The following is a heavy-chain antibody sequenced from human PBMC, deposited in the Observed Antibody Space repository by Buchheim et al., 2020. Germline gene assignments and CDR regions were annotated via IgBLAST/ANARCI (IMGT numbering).Heavy chain of an antibody. CDR1: GFMFSTYW. J-gene: IGHJ6*02. Sequence: EVQLVESGGVLVQPGGSLRLSCAASGFMFSTYWMSWVRQAPGKGLEWVANIKQDGSEKNYVDSVEGRFTISRDHAKTSLDLQMNSLRVEDTGVYFCVRASSTVRAYYYGMDVWGQGTT. CDR2: IKQDGSEK. CDR3: VRASSTVRAYYYGMDV. V-gene: IGHV3-7*04. D-gene: IGHD4-11*01.